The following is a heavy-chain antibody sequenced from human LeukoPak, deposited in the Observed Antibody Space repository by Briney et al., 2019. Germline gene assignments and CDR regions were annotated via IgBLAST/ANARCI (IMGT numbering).Heavy chain of an antibody. CDR3: ARGGYYDILTGYDGMDV. Sequence: GASVKVSCKATGYNFTGYYIHWVRQAPGQGLEWMGWISAYNGNTNYAQKLQGRVTMTTDTSTSTAYMELRSLRSDDTAVYYCARGGYYDILTGYDGMDVWGQGTTVTVSS. CDR1: GYNFTGYY. CDR2: ISAYNGNT. V-gene: IGHV1-18*04. J-gene: IGHJ6*02. D-gene: IGHD3-9*01.